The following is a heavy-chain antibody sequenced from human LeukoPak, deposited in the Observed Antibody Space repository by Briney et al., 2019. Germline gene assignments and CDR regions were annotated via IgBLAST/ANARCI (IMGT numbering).Heavy chain of an antibody. J-gene: IGHJ3*02. CDR1: GYTFTGYY. V-gene: IGHV1-2*02. CDR2: INPNSGGT. Sequence: ASVKVSCKASGYTFTGYYMHWVRQAPGQGLEWMGWINPNSGGTNYAQKFQGRVTMTRDTSISTAYMELSRLRSDDTAVYYCAREGPRYCGGDCYSDAFDIWGQGTMVTVSS. D-gene: IGHD2-21*02. CDR3: AREGPRYCGGDCYSDAFDI.